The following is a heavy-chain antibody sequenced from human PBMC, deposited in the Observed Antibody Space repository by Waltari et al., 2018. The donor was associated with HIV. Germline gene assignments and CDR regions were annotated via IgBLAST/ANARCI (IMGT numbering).Heavy chain of an antibody. D-gene: IGHD5-12*01. CDR3: ARQYVDMVYYFDQ. V-gene: IGHV5-51*01. J-gene: IGHJ4*02. CDR1: GYSFTSYW. Sequence: EVQLVQSGAEVKKPGESLKISCQGFGYSFTSYWIAWVRQMPGKGLEWMGIIYPGDSVVRYSPSFEGQVSISVDKSISTAYLQWSSLKASDTAMYYCARQYVDMVYYFDQWGQGTLVTAS. CDR2: IYPGDSVV.